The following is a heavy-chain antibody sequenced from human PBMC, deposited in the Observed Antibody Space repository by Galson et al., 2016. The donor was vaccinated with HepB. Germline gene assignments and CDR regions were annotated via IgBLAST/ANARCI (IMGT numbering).Heavy chain of an antibody. V-gene: IGHV3-30*03. CDR3: VREPRSGAYYYDY. CDR1: GFTFSHSG. CDR2: ISYDANNK. J-gene: IGHJ4*02. Sequence: SLRLSCAASGFTFSHSGMHWVRQAPGKGLEWVAAISYDANNKLYTDSVKGRFTISRDNSKNTLYLHMDSLRAEDTGVYYCVREPRSGAYYYDYWGQGTLVTVSS.